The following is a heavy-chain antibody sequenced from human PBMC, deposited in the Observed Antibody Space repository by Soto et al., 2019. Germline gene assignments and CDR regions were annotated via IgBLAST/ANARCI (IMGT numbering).Heavy chain of an antibody. D-gene: IGHD2-15*01. V-gene: IGHV3-30*18. CDR1: GFTLNNYG. CDR2: ISNDGSEK. J-gene: IGHJ6*02. Sequence: GGSLRLSCAASGFTLNNYGMHWVCHAPGKGLEWVAVISNDGSEKFYAESMKGRFTISRDNSKYTLYLQMDSLRAEDAAVYYCAKDWGYCSGGSCPYYGMDVWGQGTTVTVSS. CDR3: AKDWGYCSGGSCPYYGMDV.